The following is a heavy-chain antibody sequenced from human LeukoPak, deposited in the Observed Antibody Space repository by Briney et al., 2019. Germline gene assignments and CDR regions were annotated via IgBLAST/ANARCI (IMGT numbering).Heavy chain of an antibody. V-gene: IGHV3-33*03. CDR3: AKDQDANSWYANLGH. J-gene: IGHJ4*02. D-gene: IGHD6-13*01. CDR1: GFTFSSYG. Sequence: GRSLRLSCAASGFTFSSYGMHWVRQAPGKGLEWVAVIWYDGTNKYYAESVKGRFTISRDNSKNTLYLQMNSLRAEDTAVYYCAKDQDANSWYANLGHWGQGTLVTVSS. CDR2: IWYDGTNK.